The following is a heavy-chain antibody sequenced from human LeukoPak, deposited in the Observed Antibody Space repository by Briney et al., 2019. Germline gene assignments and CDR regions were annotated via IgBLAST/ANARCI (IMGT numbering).Heavy chain of an antibody. Sequence: PGGSLRLSCAASGFTFSSYAMHWVRQAPGKGLEWVAVISYDGSNKYYADSVKGRFTISKDNSKNTLYLKMNSLRAEDTAVYYCARDRFGELLGYYYYGMDVWGKGTTVTVSS. CDR1: GFTFSSYA. V-gene: IGHV3-30*04. J-gene: IGHJ6*04. CDR3: ARDRFGELLGYYYYGMDV. CDR2: ISYDGSNK. D-gene: IGHD3-10*01.